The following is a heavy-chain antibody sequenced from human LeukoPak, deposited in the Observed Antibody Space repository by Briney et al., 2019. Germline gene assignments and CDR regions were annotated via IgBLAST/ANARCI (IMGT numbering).Heavy chain of an antibody. V-gene: IGHV5-51*01. J-gene: IGHJ6*03. Sequence: GESLKISCKGSGYNFTNYWIGWVRQMPGKGLEWMGIIYPGDSDTTYSPSFQGQVTISADKSISTAYLQWSSLKASDTAMYYCARHRGSVTTNYYYYMDVWGKGTTVTVSS. CDR3: ARHRGSVTTNYYYYMDV. D-gene: IGHD4-17*01. CDR2: IYPGDSDT. CDR1: GYNFTNYW.